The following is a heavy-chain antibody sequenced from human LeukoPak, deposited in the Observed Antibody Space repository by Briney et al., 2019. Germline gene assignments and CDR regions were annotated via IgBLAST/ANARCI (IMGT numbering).Heavy chain of an antibody. CDR3: ARAGGDYPDKYYYYYMDV. CDR1: GGSISSGSYY. Sequence: PSETLSLTCTVSGGSISSGSYYWSWIRQPAGKGLEWIGRIYTSGSTNYNPSLKSRVTISVDTSKNQFSLKLSSVTAADTAVYYCARAGGDYPDKYYYYYMDVWGKGTTVTVSS. D-gene: IGHD4-17*01. J-gene: IGHJ6*03. V-gene: IGHV4-61*02. CDR2: IYTSGST.